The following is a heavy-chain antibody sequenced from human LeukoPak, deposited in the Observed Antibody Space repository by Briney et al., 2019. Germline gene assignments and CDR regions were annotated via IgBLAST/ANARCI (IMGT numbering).Heavy chain of an antibody. J-gene: IGHJ6*02. CDR2: ISESGGNT. CDR1: GFTFSNYA. V-gene: IGHV3-23*01. CDR3: AKDLNWIYYYYGMDV. Sequence: GGSLRLSCAASGFTFSNYAMNWVRQAPGKGLEWVSTISESGGNTWYPDSVKGRFTISRDNSKNTLYLQMNSLRAEDTAVYYCAKDLNWIYYYYGMDVWGQGTTVTVPS. D-gene: IGHD1-1*01.